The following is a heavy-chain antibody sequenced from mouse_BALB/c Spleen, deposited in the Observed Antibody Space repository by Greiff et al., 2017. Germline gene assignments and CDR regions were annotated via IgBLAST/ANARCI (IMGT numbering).Heavy chain of an antibody. CDR1: GFSLTGYG. CDR2: IWGDGST. V-gene: IGHV2-6-7*01. Sequence: QVQLKQSGPGLVAPSQSLSITCTVSGFSLTGYGVNWVRQPPGKGLEWLGMIWGDGSTDYNSALKSRLSISKDNSKSQVFLKMNSLQTDDTARYYCARDGSLNYYAMDYWGQGTSVTVSS. CDR3: ARDGSLNYYAMDY. J-gene: IGHJ4*01. D-gene: IGHD2-2*01.